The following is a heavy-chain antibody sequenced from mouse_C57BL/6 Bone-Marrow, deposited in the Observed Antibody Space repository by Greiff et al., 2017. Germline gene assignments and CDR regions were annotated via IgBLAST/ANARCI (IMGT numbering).Heavy chain of an antibody. CDR1: GYTFTSYG. CDR2: IYPGTCYT. CDR3: ARDDGCSNAWFAY. V-gene: IGHV1-58*01. Sequence: VQLQQSGAELARPGSSVKLSCKASGYTFTSYGINWVKQRPGQGLEWIGYIYPGTCYTKYNQQFKGKATLTSDKSSSTAYMQLSSLTSADSASYFCARDDGCSNAWFAYWGKGTLVTVSA. D-gene: IGHD1-1*01. J-gene: IGHJ3*01.